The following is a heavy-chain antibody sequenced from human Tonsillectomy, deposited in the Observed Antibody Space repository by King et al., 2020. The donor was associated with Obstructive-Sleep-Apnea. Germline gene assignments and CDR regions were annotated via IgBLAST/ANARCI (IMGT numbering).Heavy chain of an antibody. CDR1: GYTFTSYD. CDR2: MNPNSGNT. Sequence: LQLVQSGAEVKKPGASVKVSCKASGYTFTSYDINWVRQASGQGLEWMGWMNPNSGNTGYAQKFQGRVTMTRNTSISTAYMELSSLRSEDTAVYYCASWAPLYGYYKLGWGQGTLVSVSS. D-gene: IGHD4-17*01. J-gene: IGHJ4*02. V-gene: IGHV1-8*01. CDR3: ASWAPLYGYYKLG.